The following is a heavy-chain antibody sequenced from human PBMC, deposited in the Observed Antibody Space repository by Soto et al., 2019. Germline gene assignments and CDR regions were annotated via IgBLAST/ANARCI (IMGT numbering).Heavy chain of an antibody. V-gene: IGHV4-34*01. Sequence: SETLSLTCAVYGGSFSGYYWSWIRQPPGKGLEWIGEINHSGSTNYNPSLKSRVTISVDTSKNQFSLKLSSVTAADTAVYYCARASRLRYFDWSAPRYYYGMDVWDQGTTVTVSS. J-gene: IGHJ6*02. CDR3: ARASRLRYFDWSAPRYYYGMDV. D-gene: IGHD3-9*01. CDR1: GGSFSGYY. CDR2: INHSGST.